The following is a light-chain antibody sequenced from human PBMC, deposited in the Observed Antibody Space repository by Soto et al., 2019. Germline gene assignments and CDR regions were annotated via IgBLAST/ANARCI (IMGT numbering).Light chain of an antibody. CDR1: QPLSSR. J-gene: IGKJ1*01. V-gene: IGKV1-5*01. Sequence: DIQMTQSPSTLSASVGDRVTITCRASQPLSSRLAWYQQKSGQAPSLLIYEASSVESGVPSRFSGSGSGTEFTLTISSLQPDDFATYYCQQYNSYPWTFGQGTKVDIK. CDR3: QQYNSYPWT. CDR2: EAS.